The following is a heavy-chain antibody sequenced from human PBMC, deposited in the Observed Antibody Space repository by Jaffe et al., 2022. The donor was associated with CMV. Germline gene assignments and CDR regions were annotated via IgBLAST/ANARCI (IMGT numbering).Heavy chain of an antibody. CDR3: ARGLCTGGRCYSETLDS. J-gene: IGHJ4*02. D-gene: IGHD2-15*01. CDR2: ISGTSTYI. V-gene: IGHV3-21*01. Sequence: EVQLVESGGGLVKPGESLRLSCAASGFTFSSYSLIWVRQAPGKGLEWVSSISGTSTYIYYADSVKGRFTISRNNPTNSVYLQLNSLRVEDTAIYYCARGLCTGGRCYSETLDSWGQGTLVTVSS. CDR1: GFTFSSYS.